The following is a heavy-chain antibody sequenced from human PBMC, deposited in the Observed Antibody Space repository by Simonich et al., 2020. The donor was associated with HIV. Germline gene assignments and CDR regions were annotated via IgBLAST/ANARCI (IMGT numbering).Heavy chain of an antibody. CDR1: GFTFSIYW. V-gene: IGHV3-74*01. CDR3: ARGSSGSYYYYGMDV. D-gene: IGHD1-26*01. J-gene: IGHJ6*02. CDR2: ITSDGSST. Sequence: EVQLVESGGGLVQPGGSLRLSCAASGFTFSIYWMHWVRQAPGKGLVWVSRITSDGSSTNYADSVKGRFTISRDNAKNTLFLQMNSLTAEDTAVYYCARGSSGSYYYYGMDVWGQGTTVTVSS.